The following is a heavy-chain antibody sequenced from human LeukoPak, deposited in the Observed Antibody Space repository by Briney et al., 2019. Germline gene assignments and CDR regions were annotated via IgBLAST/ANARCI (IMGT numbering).Heavy chain of an antibody. CDR2: IYYIGRT. CDR3: ASLTRRPYYYYMDV. J-gene: IGHJ6*03. Sequence: SSETLSLTCTVSGGSISNYYWSWIRQPPGKGLEWIGYIYYIGRTNYNPSLQSRISISVDTSKNQFSLKLSSVTAADTAVYYCASLTRRPYYYYMDVWGKGTTVTISS. CDR1: GGSISNYY. V-gene: IGHV4-59*12.